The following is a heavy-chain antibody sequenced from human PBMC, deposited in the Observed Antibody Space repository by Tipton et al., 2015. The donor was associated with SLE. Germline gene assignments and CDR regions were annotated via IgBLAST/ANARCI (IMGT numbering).Heavy chain of an antibody. CDR3: APLRVSGSYSGSLDY. D-gene: IGHD3-10*01. CDR2: ITSSSGYK. Sequence: SLRLSCAASGFSFSIYPMNWVRQAPGKGLEWVSSITSSSGYKYYADSVRGRFTISRDNAKSSLYLQMNSLRDEDTAVYFCAPLRVSGSYSGSLDYWGQGTLVTVSS. CDR1: GFSFSIYP. V-gene: IGHV3-21*03. J-gene: IGHJ4*02.